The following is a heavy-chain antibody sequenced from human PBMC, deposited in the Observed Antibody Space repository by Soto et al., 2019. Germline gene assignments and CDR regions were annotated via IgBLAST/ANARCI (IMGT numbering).Heavy chain of an antibody. J-gene: IGHJ6*02. CDR2: IYHSGST. CDR1: GGFISSSNW. Sequence: SETLSLTCAVSGGFISSSNWWSWVRQPPGKGLEWIGEIYHSGSTNYNPSLKSRVTISVDKSKNQFSLKLSSVTAADTAVYYCARDPITSTVTDYYYGMDVWGQGTTVTVSS. D-gene: IGHD4-4*01. CDR3: ARDPITSTVTDYYYGMDV. V-gene: IGHV4-4*02.